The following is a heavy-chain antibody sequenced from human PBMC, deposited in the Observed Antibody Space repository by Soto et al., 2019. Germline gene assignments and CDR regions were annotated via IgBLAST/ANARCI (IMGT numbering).Heavy chain of an antibody. D-gene: IGHD2-15*01. J-gene: IGHJ6*02. CDR2: IWYDGSNK. CDR1: GFTFSSYG. Sequence: LRLSCAASGFTFSSYGMHWVRQAPGKGLEWVAVIWYDGSNKYYADSVKGRFTISRDNSKNTLYLQMNSLRAEDTAVYYCARDQRCSGGSCYWFYYGMDVWGQGTTVTVS. CDR3: ARDQRCSGGSCYWFYYGMDV. V-gene: IGHV3-33*01.